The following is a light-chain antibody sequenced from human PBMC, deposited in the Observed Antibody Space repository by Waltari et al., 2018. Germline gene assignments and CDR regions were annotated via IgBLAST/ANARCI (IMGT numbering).Light chain of an antibody. Sequence: SHVLTQPPSVSVAPGETARITCGGNNIGGESVHWYQQKPGQAPVLVICDDSDRPSGIPERFSGSNAGNAATLTSSRVEVGDEADYYCQVWGSGDLYVFGPGTKVTVL. V-gene: IGLV3-21*04. CDR3: QVWGSGDLYV. J-gene: IGLJ1*01. CDR1: NIGGES. CDR2: DDS.